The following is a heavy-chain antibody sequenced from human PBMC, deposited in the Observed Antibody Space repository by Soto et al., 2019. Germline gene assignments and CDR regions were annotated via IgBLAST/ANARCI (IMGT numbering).Heavy chain of an antibody. D-gene: IGHD3-22*01. J-gene: IGHJ5*02. Sequence: SAKVSCKASGGTFSSYAISWVRQAPGQGLEWMGGIIPIFGTANYAQKFQGRVTITADESTSTAYMELSSLRSEDTAVYYCARDPYYYDSSGSAPLWWFDPWGQGILVTVSS. CDR1: GGTFSSYA. CDR3: ARDPYYYDSSGSAPLWWFDP. V-gene: IGHV1-69*13. CDR2: IIPIFGTA.